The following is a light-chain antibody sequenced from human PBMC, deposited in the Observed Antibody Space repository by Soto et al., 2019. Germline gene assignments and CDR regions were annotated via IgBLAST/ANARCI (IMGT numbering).Light chain of an antibody. V-gene: IGLV2-23*01. Sequence: QSALTQPACVSGSPGQSITISCTGTSSDVGSYNLVSWYQQRPGKAPKLLIFEGNKRPSGVSDRFSGSKSGNTASLTISGLQAEDEADYYCCSYTGGRTHYVFGLGTKLTVL. CDR2: EGN. CDR1: SSDVGSYNL. J-gene: IGLJ1*01. CDR3: CSYTGGRTHYV.